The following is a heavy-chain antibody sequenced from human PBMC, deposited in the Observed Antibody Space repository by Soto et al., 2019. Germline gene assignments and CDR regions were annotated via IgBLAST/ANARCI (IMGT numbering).Heavy chain of an antibody. D-gene: IGHD5-12*01. J-gene: IGHJ6*02. CDR1: GGSISSGGYY. V-gene: IGHV4-31*03. Sequence: SETLSLTCTVSGGSISSGGYYWSWIRQHPGKGLEWIGYIYYSGSTYYNPSLRSRVTISVDTSKNQFSLKLSSVTAADTAVYYCARGGIVATINYYYGMDVWGQGTTVTVSS. CDR3: ARGGIVATINYYYGMDV. CDR2: IYYSGST.